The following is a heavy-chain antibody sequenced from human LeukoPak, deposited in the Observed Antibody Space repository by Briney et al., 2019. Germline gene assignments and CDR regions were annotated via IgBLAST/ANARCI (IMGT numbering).Heavy chain of an antibody. Sequence: SETLSLTCTVSGGSISSSSYYRGWIRQPPGKGLEWIGSIYYSGSTYYNPSLKSRVTISVDTSKNQFSLKLSSVTAADTAVYYCARLPLGGIAAAGNYYWGQGTLVTVSS. V-gene: IGHV4-39*01. CDR3: ARLPLGGIAAAGNYY. D-gene: IGHD6-13*01. J-gene: IGHJ4*02. CDR2: IYYSGST. CDR1: GGSISSSSYY.